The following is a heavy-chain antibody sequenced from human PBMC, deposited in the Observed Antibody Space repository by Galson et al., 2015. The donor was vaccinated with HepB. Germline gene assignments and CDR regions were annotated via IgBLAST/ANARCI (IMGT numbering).Heavy chain of an antibody. CDR2: ISSSGSTI. CDR1: GFTFSSYE. V-gene: IGHV3-48*03. J-gene: IGHJ4*02. Sequence: SLRLSCAASGFTFSSYEMNWVRQAPGKGLEWVSYISSSGSTIYYADSVKGRFTISRDNAKNSLYLQMNSLRAEDTAVYYCAIHYYYDSLDYWGQGTLVTVSS. D-gene: IGHD3-22*01. CDR3: AIHYYYDSLDY.